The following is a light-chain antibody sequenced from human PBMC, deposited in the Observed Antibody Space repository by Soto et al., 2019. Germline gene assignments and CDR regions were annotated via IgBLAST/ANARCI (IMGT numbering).Light chain of an antibody. J-gene: IGKJ1*01. V-gene: IGKV1-5*03. CDR3: QQYDSDST. Sequence: DIQMTQSPSTLSASVGDRVTITCRASQSINSHLAWYQQKPGKAPKLLIYTASSLQSGIPSRFSGSGSGTEFTLTISSLQPDDFATYYCQQYDSDSTFGQGTKVEIK. CDR1: QSINSH. CDR2: TAS.